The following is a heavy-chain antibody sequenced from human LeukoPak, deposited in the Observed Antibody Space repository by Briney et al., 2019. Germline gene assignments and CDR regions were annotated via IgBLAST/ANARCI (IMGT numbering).Heavy chain of an antibody. CDR2: IKSKTDGGTT. CDR3: TTDLTGPSYMIVVVRAY. D-gene: IGHD3-22*01. CDR1: GFTFSNAW. Sequence: GGSLRLSCAASGFTFSNAWMSWVRQVPGKGLEWVGRIKSKTDGGTTDYAAPVKGRFTISRDDSKNTLYLQMNSLKTEDTAVYYCTTDLTGPSYMIVVVRAYWGQGTLVTVSS. J-gene: IGHJ4*02. V-gene: IGHV3-15*01.